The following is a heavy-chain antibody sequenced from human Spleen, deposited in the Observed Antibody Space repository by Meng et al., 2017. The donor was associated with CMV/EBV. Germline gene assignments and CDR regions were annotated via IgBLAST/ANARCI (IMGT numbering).Heavy chain of an antibody. J-gene: IGHJ6*02. CDR3: AILRLEGPSSSWWFRYYYGMDV. V-gene: IGHV1-2*02. Sequence: ASVKVSCKAFGYTFAGYFMHWVRQAPGQGLEWMGWINPNSGGTNYAKKFQGRVSMTRDTSTSTVYMELSRLRSDDTAVYYCAILRLEGPSSSWWFRYYYGMDVWGQGTTVTV. CDR2: INPNSGGT. D-gene: IGHD6-13*01. CDR1: GYTFAGYF.